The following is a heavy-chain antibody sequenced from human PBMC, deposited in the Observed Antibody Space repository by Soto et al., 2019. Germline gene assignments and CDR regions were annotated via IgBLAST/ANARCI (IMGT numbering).Heavy chain of an antibody. CDR1: GGSISSYY. CDR2: IYYSGST. J-gene: IGHJ6*03. V-gene: IGHV4-59*01. Sequence: SETLSLTCTVSGGSISSYYWSWIRQPPGKGLEWIGYIYYSGSTNYNPSLKSRVTISVDTSKNQFSLKLSSVTAADTAVYYCARVGPIMTTVTPYYYYYYYMDVWGKGTTVTVSS. D-gene: IGHD4-17*01. CDR3: ARVGPIMTTVTPYYYYYYYMDV.